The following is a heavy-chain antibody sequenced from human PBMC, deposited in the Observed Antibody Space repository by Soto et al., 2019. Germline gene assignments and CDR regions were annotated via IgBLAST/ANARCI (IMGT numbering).Heavy chain of an antibody. J-gene: IGHJ3*02. CDR2: IYTSGST. CDR3: ARESTVVTLRTFDI. CDR1: VGSISRYF. V-gene: IGHV4-4*07. Sequence: SETQSLPWTVSVGSISRYFCRWFRQPAGKGLEWIGRIYTSGSTNYNPSLKSRVTMSVDTSKNQFSLKLSSVTAADTAVYYCARESTVVTLRTFDIWGQGTMVTVSS. D-gene: IGHD2-21*02.